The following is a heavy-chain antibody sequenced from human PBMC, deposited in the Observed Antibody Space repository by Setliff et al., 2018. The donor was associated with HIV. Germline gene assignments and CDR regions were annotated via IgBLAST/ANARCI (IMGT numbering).Heavy chain of an antibody. Sequence: SETLSLTCTVSGDSFNNYHWSWIRQPPGEGLEFLGFFHYRGSPIYNPSLKSRVKILVDTSKNQFSLNLTSVTAADTAVYYCARSVARDYWYFGHWGRGSLVTVSS. J-gene: IGHJ2*01. CDR1: GDSFNNYH. CDR3: ARSVARDYWYFGH. CDR2: FHYRGSP. D-gene: IGHD6-6*01. V-gene: IGHV4-59*01.